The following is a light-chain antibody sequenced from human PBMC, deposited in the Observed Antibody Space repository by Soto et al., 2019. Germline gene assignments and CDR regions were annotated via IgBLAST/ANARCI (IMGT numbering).Light chain of an antibody. J-gene: IGKJ1*01. CDR2: GAS. CDR3: QHFGNSLWT. CDR1: QSVASRP. V-gene: IGKV3-20*01. Sequence: EIVLTQSPGSLSLSPGKRATLSGTASQSVASRPLAWYQQKSGQARRLLIYGASSRAIHTPDRFSGSGSGTDFTLTISGLEPEDFAVYYCQHFGNSLWTFGQGTKVDIK.